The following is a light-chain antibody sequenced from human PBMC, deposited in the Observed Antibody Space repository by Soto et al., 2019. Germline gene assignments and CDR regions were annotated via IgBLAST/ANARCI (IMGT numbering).Light chain of an antibody. CDR2: EVS. Sequence: QSVLTQPASVSGSPGQTITISCTGTSSDVGAYNYVSWYQQHPGKAPKLMIYEVSNRPSGVSDPFSGSKSGNTASLTISGLQAADEADYYCSSKRTTASLVFGTGTKVTVL. CDR3: SSKRTTASLV. V-gene: IGLV2-14*01. CDR1: SSDVGAYNY. J-gene: IGLJ1*01.